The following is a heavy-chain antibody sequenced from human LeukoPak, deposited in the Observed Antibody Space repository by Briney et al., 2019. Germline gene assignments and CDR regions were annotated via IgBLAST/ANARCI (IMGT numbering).Heavy chain of an antibody. CDR2: MNPNSGNT. D-gene: IGHD6-6*01. CDR1: GYTFTSCD. Sequence: ASVKVSCKASGYTFTSCDINWVLQATGQGLEWMGWMNPNSGNTGYAQKFQGRVTITRNTSISTAYMELSSLRSEDTAVYYCARGEGSSYPYWGQGTLVTVSS. V-gene: IGHV1-8*03. CDR3: ARGEGSSYPY. J-gene: IGHJ4*02.